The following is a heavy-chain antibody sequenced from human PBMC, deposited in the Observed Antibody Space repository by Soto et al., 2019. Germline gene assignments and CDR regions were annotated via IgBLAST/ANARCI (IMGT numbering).Heavy chain of an antibody. CDR2: MGGSVDSK. V-gene: IGHV3-23*01. J-gene: IGHJ5*02. CDR3: ARDQISGWYDN. D-gene: IGHD6-19*01. CDR1: GFAFGRYA. Sequence: EVQLLESGGGSVKPGGSLRLSCAASGFAFGRYALSWVRQAPGKGLEWVSAMGGSVDSKSYADSVKGRFTISRDYPKNTLFLEMNSLRPEDTAIYFCARDQISGWYDNWGQGTLVTVSS.